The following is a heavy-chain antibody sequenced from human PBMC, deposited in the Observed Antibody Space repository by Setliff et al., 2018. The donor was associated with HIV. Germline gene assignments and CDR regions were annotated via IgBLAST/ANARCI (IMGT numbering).Heavy chain of an antibody. Sequence: GASVKVSCKTAGYTFTAYFLQWVRQAPGQGLEWIGWISPNTGDTGIALKFQGRVTMTRDTSTSTTYLELDRLTYDDTAIYYYDSSGYYPHWGQGTLVTVSS. D-gene: IGHD3-22*01. CDR2: ISPNTGDT. J-gene: IGHJ4*02. CDR3: DSSGYYPH. CDR1: GYTFTAYF. V-gene: IGHV1-2*02.